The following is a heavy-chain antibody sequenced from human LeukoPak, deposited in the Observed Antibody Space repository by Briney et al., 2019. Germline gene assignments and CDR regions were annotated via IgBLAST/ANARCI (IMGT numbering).Heavy chain of an antibody. D-gene: IGHD6-13*01. CDR3: GRHQGSSWYYFNS. CDR2: TYYSGST. V-gene: IGHV4-39*01. CDR1: GGSISSTSYY. Sequence: PSETLPLTCTVSGGSISSTSYYWAWIRQPPGKGLEWIGSTYYSGSTSYNPSLKSRVTISVDTSKNQFSLKLSSVTAADTAVYYWGRHQGSSWYYFNSWGQGTLVTVSS. J-gene: IGHJ4*02.